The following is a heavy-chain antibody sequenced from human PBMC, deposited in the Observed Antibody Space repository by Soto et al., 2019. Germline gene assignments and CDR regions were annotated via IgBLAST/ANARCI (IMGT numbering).Heavy chain of an antibody. CDR3: ARGRTSYYYDSSGYYREYYYYYGMDV. V-gene: IGHV1-8*01. D-gene: IGHD3-22*01. CDR1: GYTFTSYD. CDR2: MNPNSGNT. J-gene: IGHJ6*02. Sequence: EASVKVSCKASGYTFTSYDINWVRQATGQGLEWMGWMNPNSGNTGYAQKFQGRVTMTRNTSISTAYMELSSLRSEDTAVYYCARGRTSYYYDSSGYYREYYYYYGMDVWGQGTTVTVSS.